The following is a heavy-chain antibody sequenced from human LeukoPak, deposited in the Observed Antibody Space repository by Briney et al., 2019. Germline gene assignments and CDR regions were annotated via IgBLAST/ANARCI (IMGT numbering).Heavy chain of an antibody. Sequence: NPSETLSLTCSVFDGSINSYYWTWIRQPPGKGLEWIGYIYYTGSTNYNPSLKSRVTILVDTSKNQFSLKLSSVTAADTAVYYCARVPVGIGTHDNAFDIWGQGTMVIVSS. J-gene: IGHJ3*02. D-gene: IGHD2-2*01. CDR2: IYYTGST. V-gene: IGHV4-59*12. CDR3: ARVPVGIGTHDNAFDI. CDR1: DGSINSYY.